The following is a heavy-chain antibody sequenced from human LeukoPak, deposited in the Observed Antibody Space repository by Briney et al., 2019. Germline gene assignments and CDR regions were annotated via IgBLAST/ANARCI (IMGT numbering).Heavy chain of an antibody. CDR3: ASTFRYYYGSGTFGY. D-gene: IGHD3-10*01. Sequence: SETLSLTCAVYGGSFSGYYWSWIRRPPGKGLEWIGEINHSGSTNYNPSLKSRVTISVDTSKNQFSLKLSSVTAADTAVYYCASTFRYYYGSGTFGYWGQGTLVTVSS. J-gene: IGHJ4*02. V-gene: IGHV4-34*01. CDR1: GGSFSGYY. CDR2: INHSGST.